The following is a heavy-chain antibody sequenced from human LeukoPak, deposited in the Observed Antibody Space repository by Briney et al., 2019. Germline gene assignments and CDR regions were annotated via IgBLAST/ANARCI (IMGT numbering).Heavy chain of an antibody. CDR1: GFTFSSYS. J-gene: IGHJ4*02. CDR2: INTDGSNI. D-gene: IGHD3-22*01. CDR3: ARSSVGLDY. Sequence: PGGSLRLSCAASGFTFSSYSMNWVRQAPGEGLVWVSRINTDGSNIVYADSVKGRFTISRDNAKNTLYLQMNSLRAEDTAIYYCARSSVGLDYWGQGTLVTVSS. V-gene: IGHV3-74*01.